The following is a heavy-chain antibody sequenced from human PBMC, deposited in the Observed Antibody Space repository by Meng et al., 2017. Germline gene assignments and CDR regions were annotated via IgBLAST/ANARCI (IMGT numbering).Heavy chain of an antibody. D-gene: IGHD1-26*01. CDR1: GDSVSSKSAA. J-gene: IGHJ4*02. Sequence: QVQLKQAGPGLGKPSQPLPPTCAISGDSVSSKSAAWHWIRQSPSRGLEWLGRTYYRSKWYNNYAVSVRSRVTINLDTSKNQFSLHLKSVTPEDTAVYYCARVGPEGSLDYWGQGTLVTVSS. CDR3: ARVGPEGSLDY. CDR2: TYYRSKWYN. V-gene: IGHV6-1*02.